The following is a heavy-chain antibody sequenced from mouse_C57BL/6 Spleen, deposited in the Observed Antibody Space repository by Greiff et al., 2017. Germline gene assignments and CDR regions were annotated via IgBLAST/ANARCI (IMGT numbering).Heavy chain of an antibody. J-gene: IGHJ2*01. V-gene: IGHV14-2*01. CDR1: GFHIKAYY. CDR2: IDPEVGET. CDR3: AATGRRGRFNY. D-gene: IGHD4-1*01. Sequence: VQLQQSGAELVNPGASVKLSCTASGFHIKAYYMHWVKQRTEQGLEWIGRIDPEVGETKYAPKFKGKATITADTSSNTAYMQRSSLTSEDTAVYYCAATGRRGRFNYWGQGTTLTVAS.